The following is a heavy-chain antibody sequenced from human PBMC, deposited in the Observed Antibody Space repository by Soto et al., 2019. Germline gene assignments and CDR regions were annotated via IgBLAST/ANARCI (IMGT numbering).Heavy chain of an antibody. D-gene: IGHD3-10*01. J-gene: IGHJ5*02. CDR1: GDSVSSNHAT. V-gene: IGHV6-1*01. Sequence: SQTLSLTCAISGDSVSSNHATWDWIRQSPSRGLEWLGRTYYRSKWYNDYAVSVKSRITINPDTSENQFSLQLNSVTPEDTAVYYCARDHYYYGSGSYHNWFDPWGQGTLVTVSS. CDR2: TYYRSKWYN. CDR3: ARDHYYYGSGSYHNWFDP.